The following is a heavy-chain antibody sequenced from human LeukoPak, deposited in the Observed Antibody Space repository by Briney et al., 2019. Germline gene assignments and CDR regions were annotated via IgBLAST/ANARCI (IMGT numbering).Heavy chain of an antibody. D-gene: IGHD1-26*01. CDR1: GGSFSGYY. CDR3: ARGLLVGASPVFDY. V-gene: IGHV4-34*01. CDR2: INHSGST. Sequence: PSETLSLTCAVYGGSFSGYYWSWIRQPPGKGLEWIGEINHSGSTNYNPSLKSRVTISVDTSKNQFSLKLSSVTAADTAVYYCARGLLVGASPVFDYWGQGTLVTVSS. J-gene: IGHJ4*02.